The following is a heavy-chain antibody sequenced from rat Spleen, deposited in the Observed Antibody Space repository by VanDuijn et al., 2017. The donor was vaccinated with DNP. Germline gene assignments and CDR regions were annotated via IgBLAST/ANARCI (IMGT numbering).Heavy chain of an antibody. CDR3: ARGGDGYDY. CDR2: ISNSGGGS. D-gene: IGHD1-12*03. V-gene: IGHV5-29*01. CDR1: GFTFSNYG. Sequence: EVQLVETGGGLVQPGRSLKLSCAASGFTFSNYGMAWVRQAPTKGLEWVATISNSGGGSYHRDSVKGRFTIARDNAKDTLYLQMDSLRSEDTATYYCARGGDGYDYWGQGVMVTVSS. J-gene: IGHJ2*01.